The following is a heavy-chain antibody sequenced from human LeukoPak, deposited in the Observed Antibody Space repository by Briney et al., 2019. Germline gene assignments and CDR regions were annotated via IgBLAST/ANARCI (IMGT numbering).Heavy chain of an antibody. V-gene: IGHV1-58*01. J-gene: IGHJ4*02. Sequence: VASVKVSCKASGLTFSSSAVQWVRQARGQRVEWIGWIVVASGNTKYAQKFQERVTITRDKSASTAYMELSSLRSEDTAVYYCAASTVTTSFDYWGQGTLVTVSS. CDR2: IVVASGNT. CDR1: GLTFSSSA. D-gene: IGHD4-17*01. CDR3: AASTVTTSFDY.